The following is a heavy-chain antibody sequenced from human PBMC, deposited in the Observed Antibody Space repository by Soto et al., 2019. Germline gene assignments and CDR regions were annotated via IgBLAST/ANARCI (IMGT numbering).Heavy chain of an antibody. D-gene: IGHD6-13*01. J-gene: IGHJ3*02. CDR3: ARPIAAAGRDAFDI. Sequence: SSETLSLTCTVSGGSISSSSYYWGWICQPPGKGLEWIGSIYYSGSTYYNPSLKSRVTISVDTSKNQFSLKLSSVTAADTAVYYCARPIAAAGRDAFDIWGQGTMVTVS. CDR2: IYYSGST. CDR1: GGSISSSSYY. V-gene: IGHV4-39*01.